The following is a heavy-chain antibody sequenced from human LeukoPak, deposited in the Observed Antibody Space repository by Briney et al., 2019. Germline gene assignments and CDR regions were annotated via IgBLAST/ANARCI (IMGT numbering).Heavy chain of an antibody. CDR3: ARESGRYQDFFEN. CDR1: GYTFNSYD. D-gene: IGHD1-26*01. V-gene: IGHV1-3*01. J-gene: IGHJ4*02. Sequence: ASVKVSCKGSGYTFNSYDIHWVRQAPGQRPEWMGGINGGSGRTKYLQKLQGRVAITRDTSANTAFMELSSLRSEDTAVYYCARESGRYQDFFENWGQGTLVTVSS. CDR2: INGGSGRT.